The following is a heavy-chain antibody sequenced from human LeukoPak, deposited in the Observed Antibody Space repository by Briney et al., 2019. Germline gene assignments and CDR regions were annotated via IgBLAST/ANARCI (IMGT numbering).Heavy chain of an antibody. CDR1: GGSISSGGDY. CDR3: ARAAWRGTNSRDAFDI. CDR2: ISYSGTT. J-gene: IGHJ3*02. Sequence: SETLSLTCTVSGGSISSGGDYWSWIRQHPGKGLEWIGYISYSGTTYYNPSLKSRITISVDTSNNQFSLELSSVTAADTAVYYCARAAWRGTNSRDAFDIWGLGTVVTVSS. V-gene: IGHV4-31*03. D-gene: IGHD4/OR15-4a*01.